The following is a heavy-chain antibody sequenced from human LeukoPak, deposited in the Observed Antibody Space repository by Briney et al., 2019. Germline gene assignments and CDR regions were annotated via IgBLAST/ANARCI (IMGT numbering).Heavy chain of an antibody. CDR2: ISGSGGTT. D-gene: IGHD2-15*01. CDR1: GFTLSSYA. J-gene: IGHJ6*04. Sequence: GGSLRLSCAASGFTLSSYAMSWVRQVPGKGLEWVSVISGSGGTTYYADSVKGRFTISRDNSKNTLYLQMNSLRAEDTAVYYCAKIDCSGGSCPYYYYGMDVWGKGTTVTVSS. V-gene: IGHV3-23*01. CDR3: AKIDCSGGSCPYYYYGMDV.